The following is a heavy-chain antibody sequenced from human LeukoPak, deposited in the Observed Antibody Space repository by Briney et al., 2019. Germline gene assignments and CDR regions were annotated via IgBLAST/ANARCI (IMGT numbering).Heavy chain of an antibody. D-gene: IGHD2-2*01. Sequence: GGSLRLSCAASDFTFSSSGMTWVRQAPGKGLEWVSTVSSSGENTYYADSVKGRFTISRDNSKNTLYLQMNSLRAEDTAVYYCARIYCSSTSCYPDYWGQGTLVTVSS. CDR1: DFTFSSSG. V-gene: IGHV3-23*01. CDR2: VSSSGENT. CDR3: ARIYCSSTSCYPDY. J-gene: IGHJ4*02.